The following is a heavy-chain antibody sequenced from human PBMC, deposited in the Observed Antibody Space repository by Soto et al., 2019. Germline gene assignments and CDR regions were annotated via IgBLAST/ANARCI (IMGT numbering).Heavy chain of an antibody. CDR2: ISSSSSTI. CDR1: VFTFSSYS. D-gene: IGHD5-12*01. V-gene: IGHV3-48*01. J-gene: IGHJ4*02. CDR3: ASQSSEWLLFAS. Sequence: EVQLVESGGGLVQPGGSLRLSCAASVFTFSSYSMNWVRQAPGKGLEWVSYISSSSSTIYYADSVKGRFTISRDNAKNSLYLQMNSLRAEDTAVYYCASQSSEWLLFASWGQGTLVTVSS.